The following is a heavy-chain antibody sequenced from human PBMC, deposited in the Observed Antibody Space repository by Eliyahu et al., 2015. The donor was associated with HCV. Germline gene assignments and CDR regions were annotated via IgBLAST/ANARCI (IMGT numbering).Heavy chain of an antibody. D-gene: IGHD2/OR15-2a*01. CDR1: GSTFSTSV. Sequence: EVQLLESGGGLVQPGGSLXLSCAASGSTFSTSVMSWVRQAPGKGLEWVSGIGASGADTYYADSVKGRFSISRDNSKNTLYLQMNSLRAEDTALYYCAKSRGINYFDSWGQGTLVSVSS. CDR2: IGASGADT. CDR3: AKSRGINYFDS. V-gene: IGHV3-23*01. J-gene: IGHJ4*02.